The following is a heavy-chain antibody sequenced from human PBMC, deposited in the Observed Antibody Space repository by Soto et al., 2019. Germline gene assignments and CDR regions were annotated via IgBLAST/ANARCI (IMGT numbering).Heavy chain of an antibody. CDR3: ARGTVVTHFDY. Sequence: QVQLVQSGAEEKKPGSSVKVSCKASGYTFTSYAMHWVRQAPGQRLEWMGWINAGNGNTKYSQKFQGRVTITRDTSASTAYMELSSLRSEDTAVYYCARGTVVTHFDYWGQGTLVTVSS. CDR1: GYTFTSYA. J-gene: IGHJ4*02. CDR2: INAGNGNT. V-gene: IGHV1-3*05. D-gene: IGHD2-15*01.